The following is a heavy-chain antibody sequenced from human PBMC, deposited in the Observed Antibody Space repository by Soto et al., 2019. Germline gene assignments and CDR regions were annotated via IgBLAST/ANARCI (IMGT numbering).Heavy chain of an antibody. V-gene: IGHV3-21*01. D-gene: IGHD6-13*01. Sequence: EVQLVESGGGLVKPGGSLRLSCAASGFTFSSYSMNWVRQAPGKGLEWVSSNSSSSSYIYYADSVKGRFTISRDNAKNSLYLPMNSLRAEDTAVYYCATISIAAPGGVWGQGTTVTVSS. CDR3: ATISIAAPGGV. CDR2: NSSSSSYI. J-gene: IGHJ6*02. CDR1: GFTFSSYS.